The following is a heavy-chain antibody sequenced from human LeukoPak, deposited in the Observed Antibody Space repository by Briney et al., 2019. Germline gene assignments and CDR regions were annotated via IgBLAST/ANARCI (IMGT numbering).Heavy chain of an antibody. CDR3: ARVLFYYDSSGATYYFDY. CDR1: GGSISSYY. Sequence: PSETLSLTCTVSGGSISSYYWSWIRQPPGKGLEWIGYIYYSGSTNYNPSLKSRVTISVDTSKNQFSLKLSSVTAADTAVYYCARVLFYYDSSGATYYFDYWGQGTLVTVSS. D-gene: IGHD3-22*01. V-gene: IGHV4-59*01. J-gene: IGHJ4*02. CDR2: IYYSGST.